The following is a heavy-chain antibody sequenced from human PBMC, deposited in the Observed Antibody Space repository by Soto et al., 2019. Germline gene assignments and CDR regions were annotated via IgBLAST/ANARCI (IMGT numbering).Heavy chain of an antibody. D-gene: IGHD3-22*01. Sequence: QVQLVESGGGVVQPGRSLRLSCAASGFTFSSYGMHWVRQAPGKGLEWVAVIWYDGSNRYYADSVKGRFTICRDNSKNTLYLQMHSLRADDTAVYYCERGRRYYYDSRPFPYWGEGTLVPVSS. CDR1: GFTFSSYG. J-gene: IGHJ4*02. CDR3: ERGRRYYYDSRPFPY. V-gene: IGHV3-33*01. CDR2: IWYDGSNR.